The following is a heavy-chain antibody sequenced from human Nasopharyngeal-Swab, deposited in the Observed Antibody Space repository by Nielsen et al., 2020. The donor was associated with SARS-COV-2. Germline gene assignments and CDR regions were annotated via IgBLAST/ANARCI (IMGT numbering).Heavy chain of an antibody. J-gene: IGHJ6*02. CDR3: ARVSGTQSIYYYYGMDV. Sequence: GGSLRLSCAASGCTFSSYSMNWVRQAPGKGLEWVSSISSSSYIYYADSVKGRFTISRDNAKNSLYLQMNSLRAEDTAVYYCARVSGTQSIYYYYGMDVWGQGTTVTVSS. CDR2: ISSSSYI. D-gene: IGHD1-1*01. CDR1: GCTFSSYS. V-gene: IGHV3-21*01.